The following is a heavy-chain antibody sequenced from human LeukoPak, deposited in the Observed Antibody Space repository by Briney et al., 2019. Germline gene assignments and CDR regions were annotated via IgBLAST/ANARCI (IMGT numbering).Heavy chain of an antibody. V-gene: IGHV3-20*04. CDR3: ARDIVPAGYYYYYYMDV. CDR1: GFTFDDYG. Sequence: GGSLRLSCAASGFTFDDYGMSWVRQAPGKGLEWVSGINWNGGSTGYADSVKGRFTISRDNAKNSLYLQMNSLRAEDTALYYCARDIVPAGYYYYYYMDVWGKGTTVTVSS. CDR2: INWNGGST. D-gene: IGHD2-2*01. J-gene: IGHJ6*03.